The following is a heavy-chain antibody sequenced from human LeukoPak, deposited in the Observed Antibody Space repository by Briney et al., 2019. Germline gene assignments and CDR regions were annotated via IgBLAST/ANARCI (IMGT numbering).Heavy chain of an antibody. J-gene: IGHJ4*02. CDR3: ASARVVTAVFFDY. D-gene: IGHD2-21*02. CDR2: IYYSGST. CDR1: GGSFSSYY. V-gene: IGHV4-59*01. Sequence: SETLSLTCAVSGGSFSSYYWSWIRQPPGKGLEWVGYIYYSGSTNYNPSLKSRVTISVGTSNNQFSLKLSSVTAADTAVYYCASARVVTAVFFDYWGQGTLVTVSS.